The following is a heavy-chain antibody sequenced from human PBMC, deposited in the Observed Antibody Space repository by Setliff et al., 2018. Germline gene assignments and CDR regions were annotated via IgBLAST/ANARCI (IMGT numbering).Heavy chain of an antibody. CDR2: IWYGGSNK. J-gene: IGHJ4*02. V-gene: IGHV3-33*01. CDR1: GFSFSNFN. D-gene: IGHD3-16*01. Sequence: GGSLRLSCAASGFTSGFSFSNFNMHWVRQAPGKGLEWVAVIWYGGSNKYYADSVKGRFTISRDNSRSMLYLQMSSLRVEDTAMYFCARDRGGGLYDYWGRGTLVTVSS. CDR3: ARDRGGGLYDY.